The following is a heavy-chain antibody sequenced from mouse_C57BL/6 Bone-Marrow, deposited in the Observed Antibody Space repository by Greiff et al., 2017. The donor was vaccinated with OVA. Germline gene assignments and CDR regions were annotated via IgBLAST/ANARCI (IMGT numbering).Heavy chain of an antibody. CDR2: ISDGGSYT. V-gene: IGHV5-4*03. D-gene: IGHD1-1*02. J-gene: IGHJ3*01. Sequence: EVKVVESGGGLVKPGGSLKLSCAASGFTFSSYAMSWVRQTPEKRLEWVATISDGGSYTYYPDNVKGRFTISRDNAKNNLYLQMSHLKSEDTAMYYCARWYRFAYWGQGTLVTVSA. CDR1: GFTFSSYA. CDR3: ARWYRFAY.